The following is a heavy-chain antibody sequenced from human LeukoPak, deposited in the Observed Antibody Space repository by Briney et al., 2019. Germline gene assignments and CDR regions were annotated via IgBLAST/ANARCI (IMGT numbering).Heavy chain of an antibody. CDR2: ISYDGSNK. CDR1: GFTFSSYG. CDR3: AKDKNEITMIVVVMPLAYGMDV. Sequence: GGSLRLSCAASGFTFSSYGMHWVRQAPGKGLEWVAVISYDGSNKYYADSVKGRFTISRDNSKNTLYLQMNSLRAEDTAVYYCAKDKNEITMIVVVMPLAYGMDVWGQGTTVTVSS. J-gene: IGHJ6*02. V-gene: IGHV3-30*18. D-gene: IGHD3-22*01.